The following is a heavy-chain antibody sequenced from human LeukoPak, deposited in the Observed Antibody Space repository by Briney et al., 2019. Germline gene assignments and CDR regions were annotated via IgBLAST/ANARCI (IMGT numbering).Heavy chain of an antibody. V-gene: IGHV3-9*01. CDR3: AKSVAPFPYGSGSPLYFDY. D-gene: IGHD3-10*01. CDR2: ISWNSGSI. CDR1: GFTFDDYA. Sequence: GGSLRLSCAASGFTFDDYAMHWVRQAPGKGLEWVSGISWNSGSIGYADSVKGRFTISRDNAKNSLYLQMNSLRAEDTALYYCAKSVAPFPYGSGSPLYFDYWGQGTLVTVSS. J-gene: IGHJ4*02.